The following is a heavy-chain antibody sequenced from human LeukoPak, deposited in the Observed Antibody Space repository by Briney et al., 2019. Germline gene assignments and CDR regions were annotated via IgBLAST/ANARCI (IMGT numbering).Heavy chain of an antibody. CDR3: ARDGVATIEIGYYFDY. V-gene: IGHV3-30-3*01. D-gene: IGHD5-12*01. J-gene: IGHJ4*02. CDR1: GFTFSSYA. Sequence: GRSLRLSCAASGFTFSSYAMHWVRQAPGKGLEWVAVISYDGSNKYYADSVKGRFTISRDNSKNTLYLQMNSLRAEDTAVYYCARDGVATIEIGYYFDYWGQGTLVTVSS. CDR2: ISYDGSNK.